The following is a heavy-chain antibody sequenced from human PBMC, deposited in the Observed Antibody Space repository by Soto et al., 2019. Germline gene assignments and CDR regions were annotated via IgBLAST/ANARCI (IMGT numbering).Heavy chain of an antibody. D-gene: IGHD5-18*01. CDR2: INTNTGNP. CDR3: ARDFSWIQLWSYYYYYGMDV. Sequence: GASVKVSCKASGYTFTSYAMNWVRQAPGQGLEWMGWINTNTGNPTYAQGFTGRFVFSLDTSVSTAYLQICSLKAEDTAVYYCARDFSWIQLWSYYYYYGMDVWGQWTTVTVSS. V-gene: IGHV7-4-1*01. CDR1: GYTFTSYA. J-gene: IGHJ6*02.